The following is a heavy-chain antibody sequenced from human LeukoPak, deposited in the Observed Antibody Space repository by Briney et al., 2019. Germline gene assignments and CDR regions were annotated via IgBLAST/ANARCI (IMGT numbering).Heavy chain of an antibody. J-gene: IGHJ4*02. Sequence: GGSLRLSCAASGFTFSSYAMSWVRQAPGKGLEWVSAISGSGGSTYYADSVKGRFTISRDNPKNTLYLQMNSLRAEDTAVYYCAKGPPYYYDSSGYYPSPYYFDYWGQGTLVTVSS. CDR1: GFTFSSYA. CDR3: AKGPPYYYDSSGYYPSPYYFDY. CDR2: ISGSGGST. V-gene: IGHV3-23*01. D-gene: IGHD3-22*01.